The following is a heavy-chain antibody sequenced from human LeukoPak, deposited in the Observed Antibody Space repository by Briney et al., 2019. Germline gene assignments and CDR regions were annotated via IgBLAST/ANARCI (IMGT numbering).Heavy chain of an antibody. V-gene: IGHV3-23*01. Sequence: GGSLRLSCAASGFTFSSYAMSWVRQAPGKGLEWVSAISGSGGSTYYADSVKGRFTISRDNSKNTLYLQMNSLRAEDTAVYYCAKDPIHLKGSGWAYFDYWGQGTLVTVSS. J-gene: IGHJ4*02. CDR2: ISGSGGST. CDR3: AKDPIHLKGSGWAYFDY. CDR1: GFTFSSYA. D-gene: IGHD6-19*01.